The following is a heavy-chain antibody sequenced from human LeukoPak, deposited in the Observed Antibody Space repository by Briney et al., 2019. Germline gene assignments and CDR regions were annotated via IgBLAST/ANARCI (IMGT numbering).Heavy chain of an antibody. J-gene: IGHJ4*02. V-gene: IGHV4-4*07. CDR1: GGSISSYY. D-gene: IGHD4-23*01. CDR2: IYSSGST. CDR3: ARVSPGGNSDY. Sequence: PSETLSLTCTVSGGSISSYYWSWIRQPAGKGLEWIGRIYSSGSTNYNPSLKSRVTMSVDMSRNQFSLKLSSVTAADTAVYYCARVSPGGNSDYLGQGPLVTVSS.